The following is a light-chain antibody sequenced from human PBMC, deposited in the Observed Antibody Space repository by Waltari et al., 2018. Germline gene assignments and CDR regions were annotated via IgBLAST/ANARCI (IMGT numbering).Light chain of an antibody. J-gene: IGKJ2*01. CDR2: MAS. Sequence: DIQMTQSPSTLSASVGDRVTISCRASQSVGTGLAWYQQKPGKAPKLLIYMASSLESGVPSRFSGSGSGTEFTLTISSLQPDDFATYSCQQYSSFSTFGQGTKVDI. CDR1: QSVGTG. V-gene: IGKV1-5*03. CDR3: QQYSSFST.